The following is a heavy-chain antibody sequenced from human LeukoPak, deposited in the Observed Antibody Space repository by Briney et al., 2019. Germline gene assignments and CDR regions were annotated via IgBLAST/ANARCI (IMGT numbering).Heavy chain of an antibody. CDR1: GYTFTDYA. J-gene: IGHJ4*02. V-gene: IGHV1-3*01. D-gene: IGHD2-8*02. CDR3: TTELVN. CDR2: INPDNNNT. Sequence: ASVKVSCKASGYTFTDYALHWVRQAPGQRLEWMGWINPDNNNTKYSQRFQGRVSITSDTSASTAYMELSSLTSQDTAVYYCTTELVNWGQGTLVTVSP.